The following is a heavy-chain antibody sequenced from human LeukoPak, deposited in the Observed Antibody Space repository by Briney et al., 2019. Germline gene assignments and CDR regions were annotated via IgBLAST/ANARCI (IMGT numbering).Heavy chain of an antibody. CDR2: IIPIFGTA. V-gene: IGHV1-69*13. Sequence: SVKVSCEASGGTFSSYAISWVRQAPGQGLEWMGGIIPIFGTANYAQKFQGRVTITADESTSTAYMELSSLRSEDTAVYYCARARADGYYDSSGFGYWGQGTLVTVSS. J-gene: IGHJ4*02. CDR1: GGTFSSYA. CDR3: ARARADGYYDSSGFGY. D-gene: IGHD3-22*01.